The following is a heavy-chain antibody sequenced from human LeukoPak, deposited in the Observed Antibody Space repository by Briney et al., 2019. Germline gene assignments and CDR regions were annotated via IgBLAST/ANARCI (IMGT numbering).Heavy chain of an antibody. D-gene: IGHD3-16*02. CDR2: ISAYNGNT. CDR1: GYTFTSYG. J-gene: IGHJ4*02. CDR3: ARVRSRPLRLGELSTPIFDY. V-gene: IGHV1-18*01. Sequence: GASVKLSCKASGYTFTSYGISRVRQAPGQGLEWMGWISAYNGNTNYAQKLQGRVTMTTDTSTSTAYMELRSLRSDDTAVYYCARVRSRPLRLGELSTPIFDYWGQGTLVTVSS.